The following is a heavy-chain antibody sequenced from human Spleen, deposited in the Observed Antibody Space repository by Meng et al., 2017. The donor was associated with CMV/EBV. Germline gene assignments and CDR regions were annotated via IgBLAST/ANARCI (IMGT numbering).Heavy chain of an antibody. J-gene: IGHJ4*02. D-gene: IGHD4-17*01. Sequence: QLTPGGGGLLKPSGTLAPPFGVYGWSLSGYYWSWIRQPPGKGLEWIGEINHSGSTNYNPSLKSRVTISVDTSKNQFSLKLSSVTAADTAVYYCATGTTGFISYWGQGTLVTVSS. CDR1: GWSLSGYY. CDR3: ATGTTGFISY. CDR2: INHSGST. V-gene: IGHV4-34*01.